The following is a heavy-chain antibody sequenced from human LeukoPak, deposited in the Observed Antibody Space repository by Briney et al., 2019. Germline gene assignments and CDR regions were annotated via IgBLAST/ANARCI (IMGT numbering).Heavy chain of an antibody. CDR1: GFTFSSYA. CDR3: ARSNGYMSSWYDY. CDR2: ISAGGRRT. J-gene: IGHJ4*02. V-gene: IGHV3-23*01. D-gene: IGHD6-13*01. Sequence: RGSLRLSCAASGFTFSSYAMSWVRQAPGKGLEWVSGISAGGRRTYHADSVKGRFTISRDDSQNTLYLQMNSLRAEDTAVYYCARSNGYMSSWYDYWGQGTLVTVSS.